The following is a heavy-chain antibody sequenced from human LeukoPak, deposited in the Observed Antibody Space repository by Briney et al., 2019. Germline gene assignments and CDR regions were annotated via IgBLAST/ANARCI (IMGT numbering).Heavy chain of an antibody. J-gene: IGHJ4*02. CDR3: ARDPDGDYAYFDY. V-gene: IGHV4-61*02. CDR1: GGSISSGSYY. D-gene: IGHD4-17*01. Sequence: SQTLSLTCTVSGGSISSGSYYWSGIRQPAGKGLEWIGRIYTSGSTNYNPSLKSRVTISVDTSKNQFSLKLSSVTAADTAVYYCARDPDGDYAYFDYWGQGTQVTVSS. CDR2: IYTSGST.